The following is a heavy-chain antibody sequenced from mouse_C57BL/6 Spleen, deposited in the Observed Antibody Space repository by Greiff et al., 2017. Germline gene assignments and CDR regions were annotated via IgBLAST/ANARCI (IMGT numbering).Heavy chain of an antibody. CDR1: GYTFTSYW. D-gene: IGHD2-4*01. CDR2: IIPSNGGT. V-gene: IGHV1-53*01. Sequence: QVQLQQSGTELVKPGASVKLSCKASGYTFTSYWMHWVKQRPGQGLEWIGNIIPSNGGTNYNEKFKSKATLTVDKSSSTAYMQLSSLTSEDSAVYYCARSDYDGSWFAYWGQGTLVTVSA. CDR3: ARSDYDGSWFAY. J-gene: IGHJ3*01.